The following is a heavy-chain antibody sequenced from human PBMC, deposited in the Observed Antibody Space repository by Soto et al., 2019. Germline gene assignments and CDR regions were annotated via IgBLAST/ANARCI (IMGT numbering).Heavy chain of an antibody. CDR2: IHGGGNSA. V-gene: IGHV3-23*01. CDR3: AKDRYGRTYVSFDY. CDR1: GFTFSGYA. J-gene: IGHJ4*02. Sequence: GGSLRLSCAASGFTFSGYAMSWVRQAPGKGLEWVSVIHGGGNSAYYADSVKGRFTISRDDSKNAVYLQMTSLTADDTAVYYCAKDRYGRTYVSFDYWGQGMLVTVSS. D-gene: IGHD3-16*01.